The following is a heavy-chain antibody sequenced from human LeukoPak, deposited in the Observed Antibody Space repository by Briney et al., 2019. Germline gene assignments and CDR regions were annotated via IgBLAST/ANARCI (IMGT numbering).Heavy chain of an antibody. CDR1: GGSISSSSYY. J-gene: IGHJ4*02. Sequence: SETLSLTCTVSGGSISSSSYYWGWIRQPPGTGLEWIGSIYYSGSTYYNPSLKSRVTISVDTSKNQFSLKLSSVTAADTAVYYCARFRVIAARALDYWGQGTLVTVSS. CDR3: ARFRVIAARALDY. D-gene: IGHD6-6*01. V-gene: IGHV4-39*07. CDR2: IYYSGST.